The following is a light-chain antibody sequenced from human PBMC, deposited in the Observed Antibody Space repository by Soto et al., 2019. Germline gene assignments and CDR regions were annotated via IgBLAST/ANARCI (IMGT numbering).Light chain of an antibody. CDR2: DAS. J-gene: IGKJ1*01. Sequence: EIVLTQSPATPSLSPGERATLSCRASQSVSSYLAWYQQKPGQAPRLLIYDASNRATGIPAMFSGSGSGTDYTRTISRLEPEDFAVYYCQQRSNWPRTFGQGTKVEIK. CDR1: QSVSSY. V-gene: IGKV3-11*01. CDR3: QQRSNWPRT.